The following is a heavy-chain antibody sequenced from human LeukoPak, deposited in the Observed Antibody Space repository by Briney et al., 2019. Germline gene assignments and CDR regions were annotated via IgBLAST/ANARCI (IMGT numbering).Heavy chain of an antibody. CDR3: WAIVPTNKLDY. V-gene: IGHV4-39*01. Sequence: SETLSLTCAVSGASISSGTYSWGWMRQPPGKGPEWIGSFSYSGDGYYNSSLKSRVTISMGTSKNQFSLEVTSVTVADTAVYYCWAIVPTNKLDYWGQGTLVTVSS. CDR2: FSYSGDG. D-gene: IGHD5-12*01. J-gene: IGHJ4*02. CDR1: GASISSGTYS.